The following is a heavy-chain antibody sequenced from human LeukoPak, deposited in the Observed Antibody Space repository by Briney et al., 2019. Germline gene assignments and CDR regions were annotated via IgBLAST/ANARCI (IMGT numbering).Heavy chain of an antibody. D-gene: IGHD2-15*01. CDR3: AAARGRYYYMDV. CDR1: GYPFNNYD. CDR2: MNPNSGNT. V-gene: IGHV1-8*01. Sequence: ASVKVSCKASGYPFNNYDINWVRQATGQGLEWMGWMNPNSGNTGYAQKFQGRVTITRNTSISTAYMELSSLRSEDTAVYYCAAARGRYYYMDVWGKGTTVTVSS. J-gene: IGHJ6*03.